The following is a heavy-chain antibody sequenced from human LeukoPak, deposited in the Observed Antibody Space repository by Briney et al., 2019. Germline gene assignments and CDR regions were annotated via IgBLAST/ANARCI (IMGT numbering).Heavy chain of an antibody. J-gene: IGHJ3*02. CDR3: ARGSAIRAFDI. CDR2: IYHSGST. V-gene: IGHV4-30-2*02. Sequence: PSETLSLTCTVSGGSISSSSYYWSWIRQPPGKGLEWIGYIYHSGSTYYNPSLKSRVTISVDRSKNQFSLKLSSVTAADTAVYYCARGSAIRAFDIWGQGTMVTVSS. D-gene: IGHD2-2*02. CDR1: GGSISSSSYY.